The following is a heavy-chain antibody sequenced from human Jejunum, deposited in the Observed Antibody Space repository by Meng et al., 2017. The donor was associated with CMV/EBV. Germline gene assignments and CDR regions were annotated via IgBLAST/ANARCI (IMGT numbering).Heavy chain of an antibody. J-gene: IGHJ4*02. CDR1: SSYV. CDR3: ASRPGAIFGVVIIPNFDY. D-gene: IGHD3-3*01. V-gene: IGHV3-23*01. Sequence: SSYVMSWVRQAPGKGLEWVSGISGSGDSTYYADSVKGRFTISRDNSKNTLYLQMNSLRAEDTAVYYCASRPGAIFGVVIIPNFDYWGQGTLVTVSS. CDR2: ISGSGDST.